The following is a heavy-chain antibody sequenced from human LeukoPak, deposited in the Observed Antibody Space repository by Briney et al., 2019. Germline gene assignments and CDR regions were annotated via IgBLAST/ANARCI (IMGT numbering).Heavy chain of an antibody. J-gene: IGHJ4*02. CDR2: IKQDGSEK. V-gene: IGHV3-7*01. CDR3: ARLLWFGELSLDY. D-gene: IGHD3-10*01. CDR1: GFTFSSYR. Sequence: PGGSLRLSCAASGFTFSSYRMSWVRQAPGKGLEWVANIKQDGSEKYYVDSVKGRFTISRDNAKNSLYLQMNSLRAEDTAVYYCARLLWFGELSLDYWGQGTLVTVSS.